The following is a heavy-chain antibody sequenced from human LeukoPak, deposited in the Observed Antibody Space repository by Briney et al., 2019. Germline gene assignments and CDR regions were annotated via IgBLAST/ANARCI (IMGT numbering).Heavy chain of an antibody. CDR1: GGSISNSNYY. V-gene: IGHV4-39*01. D-gene: IGHD1-26*01. CDR3: ARLAIVGATTGNLDY. J-gene: IGHJ4*02. Sequence: SETLSLTCTVSGGSISNSNYYWGWIRQPPGKGLEWIGSIYYSGSTYYNPSLKSRVTISVDTSKNQFSLKLSSVTAADTAVYSCARLAIVGATTGNLDYWGQGTLVTVSS. CDR2: IYYSGST.